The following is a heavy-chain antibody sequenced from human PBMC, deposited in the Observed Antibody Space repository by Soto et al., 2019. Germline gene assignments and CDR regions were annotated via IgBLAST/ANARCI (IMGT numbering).Heavy chain of an antibody. D-gene: IGHD3-10*01. CDR3: ARDRYHGSGSYNYFDY. Sequence: ASVKVSCKTSGYTFSNYAMHWVRQAPGQRLEWMGLINVGNGNTKYSQKFQGRVTITRDTSANTAYMELSSLRSEDTAVYYCARDRYHGSGSYNYFDYWGLGTLVTVSS. V-gene: IGHV1-3*01. CDR2: INVGNGNT. CDR1: GYTFSNYA. J-gene: IGHJ4*02.